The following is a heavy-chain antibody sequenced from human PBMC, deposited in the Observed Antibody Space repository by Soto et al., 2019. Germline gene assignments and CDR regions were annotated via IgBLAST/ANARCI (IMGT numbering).Heavy chain of an antibody. CDR3: ANGFGNYWAFDY. D-gene: IGHD1-26*01. CDR1: GFSFSTYG. J-gene: IGHJ4*02. V-gene: IGHV3-30*18. Sequence: QVHLVESGGGVVQPGRSLRLSCAASGFSFSTYGMHWVRQAPGKGLEWVAFISNDGSNKYYADYVKGRFTISRDNSKNTLYLKMNSLRAEATAVYYCANGFGNYWAFDYWGQGTLVTVSS. CDR2: ISNDGSNK.